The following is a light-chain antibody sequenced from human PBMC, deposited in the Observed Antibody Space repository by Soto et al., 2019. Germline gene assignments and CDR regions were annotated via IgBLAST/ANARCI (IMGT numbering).Light chain of an antibody. CDR3: AAWDDSLNGYV. CDR2: SNN. Sequence: QTLLTQPPSASGTPGQRVTISCSGSISNIGSNTVNWYQQLPGTAPKLLIYSNNQRPSWVPDRFSGSKSGTSASLAISGLQSEDEADYYCAAWDDSLNGYVFGTGTKVTVL. J-gene: IGLJ1*01. CDR1: ISNIGSNT. V-gene: IGLV1-44*01.